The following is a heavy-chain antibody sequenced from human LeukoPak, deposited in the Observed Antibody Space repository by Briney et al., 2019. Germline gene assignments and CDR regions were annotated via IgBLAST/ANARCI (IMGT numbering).Heavy chain of an antibody. D-gene: IGHD6-19*01. CDR2: INPNSGGT. J-gene: IGHJ4*02. CDR1: GYTFTGYY. V-gene: IGHV1-2*02. CDR3: ARGRIAVARNPFDY. Sequence: ASVKVSCKASGYTFTGYYMHWVRQALGQGLEWMGWINPNSGGTNYAQKFQGRVTMTRDTSISTAYMELSRLRSDDTAVYYCARGRIAVARNPFDYWGQGTLVTVSS.